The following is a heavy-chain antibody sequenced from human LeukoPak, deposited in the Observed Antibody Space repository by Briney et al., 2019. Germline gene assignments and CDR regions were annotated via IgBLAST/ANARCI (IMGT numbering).Heavy chain of an antibody. CDR3: ARGDFWSGYYHPYYYYYYMDV. J-gene: IGHJ6*03. CDR2: INPNSGGT. Sequence: GASVKVSCKASGYTFTGYYMHWVRQAPGQGLEWMGWINPNSGGTNYAQKFQGRVTMTRDTSISTAYMELSRLRSDDTAVYYCARGDFWSGYYHPYYYYYYMDVWGKGTTVTVSS. CDR1: GYTFTGYY. D-gene: IGHD3-3*01. V-gene: IGHV1-2*02.